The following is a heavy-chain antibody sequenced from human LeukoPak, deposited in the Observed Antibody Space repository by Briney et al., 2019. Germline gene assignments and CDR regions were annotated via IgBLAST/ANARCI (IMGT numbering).Heavy chain of an antibody. CDR3: ARDLIVEYYYDSTLGRGPGY. V-gene: IGHV3-48*03. CDR1: GFTFSSYE. Sequence: PGGSLRLSCAASGFTFSSYEMNWVRQAPGKGLEWVSYISSSGSTIYYADSVKGRFTISRDNAKNSLYLQMNSLRAEDTAVYYCARDLIVEYYYDSTLGRGPGYWGQGTLVTVSS. CDR2: ISSSGSTI. J-gene: IGHJ4*02. D-gene: IGHD3-22*01.